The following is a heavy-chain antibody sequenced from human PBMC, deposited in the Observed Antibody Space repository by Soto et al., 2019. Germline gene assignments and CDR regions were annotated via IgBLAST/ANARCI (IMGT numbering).Heavy chain of an antibody. Sequence: GGSLILSCAAYGFTFSSYSMNWVRQAPGKGLEWVSSISSSSSYIYYADSVKGRFTISRDNAKNSLYLQMNSLRAEDTAVYYCARSLIRGGVNYWGQGTLVTVSS. V-gene: IGHV3-21*01. CDR2: ISSSSSYI. J-gene: IGHJ4*02. CDR1: GFTFSSYS. CDR3: ARSLIRGGVNY. D-gene: IGHD2-8*02.